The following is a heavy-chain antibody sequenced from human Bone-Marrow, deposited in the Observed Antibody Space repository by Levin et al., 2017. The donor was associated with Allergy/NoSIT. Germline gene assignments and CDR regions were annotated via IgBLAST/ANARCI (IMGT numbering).Heavy chain of an antibody. CDR3: ATPYLGPVDY. Sequence: GGSLRLSCAASGFTFSDYPMHWVRQAPGKGPEWVAVISFDGSNQYYADSVKGRATISRDNSKNTLFLQMSRLRAEDTAVYYCATPYLGPVDYWGQGTLVTVSS. CDR2: ISFDGSNQ. CDR1: GFTFSDYP. V-gene: IGHV3-30*04. J-gene: IGHJ4*02.